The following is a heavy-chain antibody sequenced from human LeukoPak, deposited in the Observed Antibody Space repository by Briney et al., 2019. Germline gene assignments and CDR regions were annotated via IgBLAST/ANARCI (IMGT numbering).Heavy chain of an antibody. J-gene: IGHJ4*02. CDR3: TTSRLRYNRVY. D-gene: IGHD5-24*01. CDR1: GFTFSHAW. Sequence: GGSLRLSCAASGFTFSHAWMSWFRQAPGEGLEWVGRIKSKSDGETTDYAAPVKGRFTISRDDSKDTLYLQMNSLKTEDTALYYCTTSRLRYNRVYWGQGTLVTVSS. V-gene: IGHV3-15*01. CDR2: IKSKSDGETT.